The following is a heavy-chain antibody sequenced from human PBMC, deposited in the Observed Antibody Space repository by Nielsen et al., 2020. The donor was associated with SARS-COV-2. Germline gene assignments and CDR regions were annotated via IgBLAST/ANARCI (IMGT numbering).Heavy chain of an antibody. D-gene: IGHD2-2*02. Sequence: SETLSLTCTVSGGSISSSSYYWGWIRQPPGKGLEWIGSIYYSGSTYYNPSLKSRVTISVDKSKNQFSLKLSSVTAADTAVYYCARGYCSSTSCYMNWFDPWGQGTLVTVSS. CDR1: GGSISSSSYY. V-gene: IGHV4-39*07. CDR3: ARGYCSSTSCYMNWFDP. CDR2: IYYSGST. J-gene: IGHJ5*02.